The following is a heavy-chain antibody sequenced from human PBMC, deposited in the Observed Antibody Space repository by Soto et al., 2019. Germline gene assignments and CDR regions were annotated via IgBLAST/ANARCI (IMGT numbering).Heavy chain of an antibody. CDR2: IWYDGSSK. V-gene: IGHV3-33*01. Sequence: GGSLRLSCAASGFTFSSYGMHWVRQAPGKGLEWVAVIWYDGSSKYYADSVKGRFTISRDNSKNTLYLQMNSLRAEDTAVYYCARGLAEYSGSYYYYYGMDVWGQGTTVTVSS. D-gene: IGHD1-26*01. J-gene: IGHJ6*02. CDR3: ARGLAEYSGSYYYYYGMDV. CDR1: GFTFSSYG.